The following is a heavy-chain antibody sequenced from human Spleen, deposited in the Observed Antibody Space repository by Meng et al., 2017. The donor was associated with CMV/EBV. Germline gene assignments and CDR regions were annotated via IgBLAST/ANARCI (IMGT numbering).Heavy chain of an antibody. J-gene: IGHJ4*02. CDR3: AKVPPASVDY. CDR2: IYSAGSST. V-gene: IGHV3-23*03. D-gene: IGHD2-2*01. CDR1: GFTFSSYA. Sequence: GESLKISCAASGFTFSSYAMSWVRQAPGKGLEWVSNIYSAGSSTFYADSVKGRFTVSRDNSKNTLYLQMNSLRAEDTAVYYCAKVPPASVDYWGQGTLVTVSS.